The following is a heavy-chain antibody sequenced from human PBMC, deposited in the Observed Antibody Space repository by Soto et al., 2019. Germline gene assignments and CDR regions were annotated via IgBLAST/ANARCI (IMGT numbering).Heavy chain of an antibody. Sequence: SETLSLTCTVSGGSISSGGYYWSWIRQHPGKGLEWIGYIYYSGSTYYNPSLKSRVTISVDTSKNQFSLKLSSVTAADTAVYYCARDTSRVPVWGSFGGNWFDPWGQGTLVTVSS. CDR1: GGSISSGGYY. D-gene: IGHD3-16*01. CDR3: ARDTSRVPVWGSFGGNWFDP. J-gene: IGHJ5*02. CDR2: IYYSGST. V-gene: IGHV4-31*03.